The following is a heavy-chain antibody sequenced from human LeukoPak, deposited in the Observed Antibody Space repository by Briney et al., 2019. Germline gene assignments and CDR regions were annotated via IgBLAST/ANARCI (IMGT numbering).Heavy chain of an antibody. D-gene: IGHD4-23*01. J-gene: IGHJ1*01. CDR2: ISGSGGST. CDR3: AKQRGMYYGGNLAEYFQH. CDR1: GFTFSSYA. V-gene: IGHV3-23*01. Sequence: GGSLRLSCAASGFTFSSYAMNWVRQAPGKGLEWVSAISGSGGSTYYADSVEGRFTISRDNSKNTLYLQMNSPRAEDTAVYYCAKQRGMYYGGNLAEYFQHWGQGTLVTVSS.